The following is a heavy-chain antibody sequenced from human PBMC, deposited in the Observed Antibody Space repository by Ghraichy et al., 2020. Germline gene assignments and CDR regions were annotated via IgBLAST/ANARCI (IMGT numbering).Heavy chain of an antibody. V-gene: IGHV3-23*01. CDR2: ISGSGGST. J-gene: IGHJ6*03. Sequence: GGSLRLSCAASGFTFSSYAMSWVRQAPGKGLEWVSAISGSGGSTYYADSVKGRFTISRDNSKNTLYLQMNSLRAEDTAVYYCANKFLEWLSDYYYYMDVWGKGTTVTVSS. D-gene: IGHD3-3*01. CDR3: ANKFLEWLSDYYYYMDV. CDR1: GFTFSSYA.